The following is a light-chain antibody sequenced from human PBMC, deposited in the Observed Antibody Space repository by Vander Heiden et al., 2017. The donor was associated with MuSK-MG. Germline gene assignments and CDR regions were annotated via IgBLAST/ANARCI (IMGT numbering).Light chain of an antibody. Sequence: AIRMTQSPSSFSASPGDRVAISCRASLSVSSYVAWYQQKPGKAPKILIYDVSTLQSGVPSRFSGSRSGTDFTLTISGLQSEEFATYYCRQDDNTPWTFGQGTKLE. J-gene: IGKJ1*01. CDR1: LSVSSY. V-gene: IGKV1-8*01. CDR2: DVS. CDR3: RQDDNTPWT.